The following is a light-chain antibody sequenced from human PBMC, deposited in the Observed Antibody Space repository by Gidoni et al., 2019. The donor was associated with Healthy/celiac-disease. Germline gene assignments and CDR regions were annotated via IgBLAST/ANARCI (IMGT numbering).Light chain of an antibody. CDR2: AAS. CDR1: QSVSSY. J-gene: IGKJ4*01. CDR3: QQRSNWPPT. V-gene: IGKV3-11*01. Sequence: EIVLTQSPATLSLSPGERATLSCRASQSVSSYLAWYQQKPGQAPRLLISAASNRATGIPARFSGSGSGTDFTLTISSLEPEDFAVYYCQQRSNWPPTFGGGTKVEIK.